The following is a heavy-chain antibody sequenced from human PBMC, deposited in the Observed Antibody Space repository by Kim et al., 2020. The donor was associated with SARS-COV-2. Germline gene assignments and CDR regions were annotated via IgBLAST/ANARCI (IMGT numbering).Heavy chain of an antibody. V-gene: IGHV4-59*01. CDR3: ATTESSGWYWYYFDY. Sequence: PSLKTRVTISVDTSKNRFSLKLSSVTAADTAVYYCATTESSGWYWYYFDYWGQGTLVTVSS. J-gene: IGHJ4*02. D-gene: IGHD6-19*01.